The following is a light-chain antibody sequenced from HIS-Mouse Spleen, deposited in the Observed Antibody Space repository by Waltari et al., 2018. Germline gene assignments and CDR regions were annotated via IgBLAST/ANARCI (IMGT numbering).Light chain of an antibody. CDR2: GAS. CDR1: QSVSSSY. J-gene: IGKJ2*01. Sequence: EIVLTQPPATLSLSPGERATPSCRASQSVSSSYLAWYQQKPGQAPRLLIYGASSRATGIPDRFSGSGSGTDFTLTISRLEPEDFAVYYCQQYGSSPTFGQGTKLEIK. V-gene: IGKV3-20*01. CDR3: QQYGSSPT.